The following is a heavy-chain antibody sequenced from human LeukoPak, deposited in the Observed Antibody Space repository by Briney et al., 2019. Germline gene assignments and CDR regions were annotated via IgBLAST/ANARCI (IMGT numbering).Heavy chain of an antibody. CDR3: ASSGSYRFDY. V-gene: IGHV3-48*02. CDR1: GFTFSSYS. D-gene: IGHD1-26*01. Sequence: PGGSLRLSCAASGFTFSSYSMNWVRQAPGKGLEWVSHITASGTAMFYADSVKGRFTISRGSAKNSLYLQMNSLRDEDTAVYYCASSGSYRFDYWGQGTLVTVSS. CDR2: ITASGTAM. J-gene: IGHJ4*02.